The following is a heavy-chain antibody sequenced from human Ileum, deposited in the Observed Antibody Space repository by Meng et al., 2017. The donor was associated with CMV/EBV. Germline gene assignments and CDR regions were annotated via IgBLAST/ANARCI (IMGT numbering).Heavy chain of an antibody. CDR1: GYTFTNYY. CDR3: SRAPLGSSNYYWSDY. Sequence: QVQLVQSGAEVKMPGASGNVSCKTSGYTFTNYYIHWVRQAPGQGLEWMGIINPSGGRTTYLQRFQGRVSMTSDTSASTLYLELSALRSEDTAVYYCSRAPLGSSNYYWSDYWGQGTLVTVSS. CDR2: INPSGGRT. J-gene: IGHJ4*02. D-gene: IGHD4-11*01. V-gene: IGHV1-46*01.